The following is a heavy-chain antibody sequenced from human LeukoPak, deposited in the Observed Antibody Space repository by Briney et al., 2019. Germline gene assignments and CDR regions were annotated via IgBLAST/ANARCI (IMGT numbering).Heavy chain of an antibody. Sequence: SETLSLTCAVSGYSISSGYYWGWIRHPPGKGLEWIGSIYHSGSTYYNPSLKSRVTISVDTSQNQFSLKLSSVTAADTAVYYCARIGKIRYFDWLLYGRDRYFDLWGRGTLVTVSS. CDR3: ARIGKIRYFDWLLYGRDRYFDL. CDR1: GYSISSGYY. V-gene: IGHV4-38-2*01. D-gene: IGHD3-9*01. J-gene: IGHJ2*01. CDR2: IYHSGST.